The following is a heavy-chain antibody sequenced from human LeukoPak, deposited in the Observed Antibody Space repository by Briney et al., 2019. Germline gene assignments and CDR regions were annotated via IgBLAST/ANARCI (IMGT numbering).Heavy chain of an antibody. CDR1: GFTFSGSA. CDR3: TRPSNRYYGPLGDFDY. D-gene: IGHD3-10*01. J-gene: IGHJ4*02. Sequence: PGGSLRLSCAASGFTFSGSAMHWVRQASGKGLEWVGRIRSKANSYATAYAASVKGRFTISRDDSKNTAYLQMNSLKTEDTAVYYCTRPSNRYYGPLGDFDYWGQGTLVTVSS. CDR2: IRSKANSYAT. V-gene: IGHV3-73*01.